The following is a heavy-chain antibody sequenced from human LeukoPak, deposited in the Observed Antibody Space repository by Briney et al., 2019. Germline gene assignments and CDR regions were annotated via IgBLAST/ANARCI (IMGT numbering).Heavy chain of an antibody. CDR3: ARLQGPIRTVRGVD. J-gene: IGHJ4*02. CDR1: GGSVSGSSFY. CDR2: IYYSGST. V-gene: IGHV4-39*01. Sequence: SETLSLTCTVSGGSVSGSSFYWGWIRQPQPTGKGPEWIGSIYYSGSTYYNPSLKSRVTISVDTSKNQFSLKLNSVTAADTAVYYCARLQGPIRTVRGVDWGQGTLVTVSS. D-gene: IGHD3-10*01.